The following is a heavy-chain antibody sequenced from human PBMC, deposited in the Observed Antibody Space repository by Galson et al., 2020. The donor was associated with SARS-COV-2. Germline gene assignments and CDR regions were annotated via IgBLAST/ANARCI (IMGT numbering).Heavy chain of an antibody. CDR3: IIDDAAHGRWEFDY. CDR1: GFTFIYAW. D-gene: IGHD1-26*01. J-gene: IGHJ4*01. Sequence: GTLRLSCAPSGFTFIYAWMRWVRQAPGKGLEWVALITSTTSGEATEYAAPVKGRFTISRDESKNTVHLQMERLKIEDTAVYYCIIDDAAHGRWEFDYWGHGTLVTGSS. V-gene: IGHV3-15*01. CDR2: ITSTTSGEAT.